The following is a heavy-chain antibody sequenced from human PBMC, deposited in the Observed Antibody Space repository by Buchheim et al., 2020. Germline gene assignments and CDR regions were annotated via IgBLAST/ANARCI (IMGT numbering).Heavy chain of an antibody. CDR2: ISWNGAAI. CDR1: GLTFDDYA. CDR3: AKGRGSGWYFFYYGLDV. Sequence: EVQLVESGGGLAQPGRSLRLSCAASGLTFDDYAMHWVRQAPGKGLEWVSGISWNGAAIGYADSGEGRFTISRGNAKNSIYLQMNDLRAEDTALYYCAKGRGSGWYFFYYGLDVWGQGTT. J-gene: IGHJ6*02. V-gene: IGHV3-9*01. D-gene: IGHD6-19*01.